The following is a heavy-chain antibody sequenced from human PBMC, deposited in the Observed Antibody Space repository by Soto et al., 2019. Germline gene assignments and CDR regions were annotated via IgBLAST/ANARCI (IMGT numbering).Heavy chain of an antibody. V-gene: IGHV3-72*01. CDR3: TVWIEGAFY. CDR1: GFTFNDHY. D-gene: IGHD3-16*01. Sequence: HLVASGGGLVQPGGSLRLSCAASGFTFNDHYMDWVRQAPGKGLEWVARSKNRGQGFTIEYAASLKGRFTISRDDSANSLYLQLNSLVTDDTAVYYCTVWIEGAFYWGRGILVTVSS. CDR2: SKNRGQGFTI. J-gene: IGHJ4*02.